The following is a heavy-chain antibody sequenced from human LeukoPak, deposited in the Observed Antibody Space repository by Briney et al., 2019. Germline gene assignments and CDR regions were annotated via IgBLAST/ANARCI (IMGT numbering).Heavy chain of an antibody. V-gene: IGHV1-8*01. CDR1: GYTFTSYD. D-gene: IGHD4-17*01. CDR3: ARVYGDPDY. Sequence: ASVKVSCRASGYTFTSYDISWVRQATGQGLEWMGWMNPKSGNTGSAQKFQGRVTMTRDSSISTAYMELTSLRSEDTAVYYCARVYGDPDYWGQGTLVTVSP. J-gene: IGHJ4*02. CDR2: MNPKSGNT.